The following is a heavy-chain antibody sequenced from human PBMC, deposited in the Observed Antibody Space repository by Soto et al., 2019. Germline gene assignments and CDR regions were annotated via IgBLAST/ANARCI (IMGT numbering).Heavy chain of an antibody. CDR3: ARGDKLGYWYFDL. V-gene: IGHV6-1*01. Sequence: PXQALSLPCAISGDSVSSNSAACNLIRHSPSRGLEWLGRTYYRSKWYNDYAVSVKSRITINPDTSKNQFSLQLNSVTPDDTAVYYCARGDKLGYWYFDLWGRGTLVTVSS. J-gene: IGHJ2*01. CDR2: TYYRSKWYN. CDR1: GDSVSSNSAA. D-gene: IGHD7-27*01.